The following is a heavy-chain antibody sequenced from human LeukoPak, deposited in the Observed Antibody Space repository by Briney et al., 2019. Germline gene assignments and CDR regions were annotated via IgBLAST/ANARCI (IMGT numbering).Heavy chain of an antibody. CDR2: IIPIFGTA. Sequence: SVKVSCKASGGTFSSYAISWVRQAPGQGLGWMGGIIPIFGTANYAQKFQGRVTITADESTSTAYMELSSLRSEDTAVYYCASRDGYLDGNFYFDYWGQGTLVTVSS. J-gene: IGHJ4*02. CDR3: ASRDGYLDGNFYFDY. V-gene: IGHV1-69*13. D-gene: IGHD5-24*01. CDR1: GGTFSSYA.